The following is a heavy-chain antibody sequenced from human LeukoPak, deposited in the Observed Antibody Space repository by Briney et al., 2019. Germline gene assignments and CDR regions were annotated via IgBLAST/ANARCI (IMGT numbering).Heavy chain of an antibody. CDR3: ARGPRGSFIVVGFEFDY. CDR2: IYHSGST. J-gene: IGHJ4*02. Sequence: SETLSLTCAVSGGSISSGGYSWSWIRQPPGKGLEWIGYIYHSGSTYYNPSLKSRVTISVVRFKNQFSLKLSSVTAADTAMYYCARGPRGSFIVVGFEFDYWGQGTLVTVSS. D-gene: IGHD3-22*01. CDR1: GGSISSGGYS. V-gene: IGHV4-30-2*01.